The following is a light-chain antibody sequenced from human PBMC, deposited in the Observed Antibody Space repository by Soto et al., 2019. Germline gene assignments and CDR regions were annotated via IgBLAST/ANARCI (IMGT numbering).Light chain of an antibody. CDR2: DVS. J-gene: IGLJ1*01. V-gene: IGLV2-11*01. Sequence: QSALTQHRSVSGSTGKSVTIYCNGTSSDVGGYNYVSWYQQHPGKAPKLMIYDVSKRPSGVPDRFSGSKSGNTASLTISGLQSEDEADYYCCSYAGSYTYVFGTGTKLTVL. CDR1: SSDVGGYNY. CDR3: CSYAGSYTYV.